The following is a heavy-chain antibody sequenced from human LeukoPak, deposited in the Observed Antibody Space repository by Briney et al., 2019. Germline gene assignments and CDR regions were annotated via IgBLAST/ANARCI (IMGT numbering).Heavy chain of an antibody. V-gene: IGHV1-69*05. D-gene: IGHD3-10*01. Sequence: ASVKPCCKASGAPLSSYAISWVRQAPGHGLEWMGGIIPIFGTANYAQKFQGRVTITTDESTSTAYMWLSSLRSEDTAVYYCARGFGELSFDYWGQGTLVTVSS. CDR3: ARGFGELSFDY. J-gene: IGHJ4*02. CDR1: GAPLSSYA. CDR2: IIPIFGTA.